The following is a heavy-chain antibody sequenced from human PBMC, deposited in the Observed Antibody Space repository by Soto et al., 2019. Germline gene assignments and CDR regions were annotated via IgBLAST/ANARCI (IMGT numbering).Heavy chain of an antibody. V-gene: IGHV4-59*01. CDR1: GGSISSYY. J-gene: IGHJ6*02. D-gene: IGHD3-10*01. CDR3: ARVRGSTYYYYGMDV. CDR2: IYYSGST. Sequence: SETLSLTCTVSGGSISSYYWSWIRQPLGKGLEWIGYIYYSGSTNYNPSLKSRVTISVDTSKNQFSLKLSSVTAADTAVYYCARVRGSTYYYYGMDVWGQGTTVTVSS.